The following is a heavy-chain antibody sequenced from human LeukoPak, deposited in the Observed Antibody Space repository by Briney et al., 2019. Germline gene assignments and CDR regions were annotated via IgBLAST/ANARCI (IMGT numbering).Heavy chain of an antibody. J-gene: IGHJ5*02. CDR1: GYTFTSYA. CDR3: TRGRPASFDP. D-gene: IGHD2-2*01. Sequence: EASVKVSCKASGYTFTSYAMHWVRQAPGQRLEWMGWINAGNGNTKYSQKFQGRVTITRDTSASTAYMELSSLTSDDSAVYYCTRGRPASFDPWGQGTLVTVSS. V-gene: IGHV1-3*01. CDR2: INAGNGNT.